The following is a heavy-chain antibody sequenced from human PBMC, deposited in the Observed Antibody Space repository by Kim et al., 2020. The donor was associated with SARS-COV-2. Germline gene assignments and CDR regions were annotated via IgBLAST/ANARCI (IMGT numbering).Heavy chain of an antibody. J-gene: IGHJ4*02. CDR3: ARDPEGHGYFDY. Sequence: TYAQGFTGRLVFSLDTAVTTAYLQISSLKAEDTAVYYCARDPEGHGYFDYWGQGTLVTVSS. V-gene: IGHV7-4-1*02.